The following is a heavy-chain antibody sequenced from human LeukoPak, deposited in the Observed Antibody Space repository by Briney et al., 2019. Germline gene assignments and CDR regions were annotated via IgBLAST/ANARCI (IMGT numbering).Heavy chain of an antibody. CDR3: ARVATANYYDSSGYYLDY. CDR1: GYTFTGYY. D-gene: IGHD3-22*01. J-gene: IGHJ4*02. V-gene: IGHV1-2*06. CDR2: INPNSGGT. Sequence: GASVKVSCKASGYTFTGYYMHWVRQAPGQGLEWMGRINPNSGGTNYAQKFQGRVTITTDESTSTAYMELSSLRSEDTAVYYCARVATANYYDSSGYYLDYWGQGTLVTVSS.